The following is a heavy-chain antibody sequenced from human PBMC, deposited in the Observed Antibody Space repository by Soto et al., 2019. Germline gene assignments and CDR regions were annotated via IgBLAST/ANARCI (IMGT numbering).Heavy chain of an antibody. Sequence: EVQLVESGGGLVQPGGSLRLSCAASGFTFSSYSMNWVRQAPGKGLEWVSYISSSSSTIYYADSVKGRFTISRDNAKNSLYLQMNSRRAEDTAVYYCARDGGTYGSGSYGWFGPWGQGTLVTVSS. V-gene: IGHV3-48*01. CDR1: GFTFSSYS. CDR3: ARDGGTYGSGSYGWFGP. J-gene: IGHJ5*02. D-gene: IGHD3-10*01. CDR2: ISSSSSTI.